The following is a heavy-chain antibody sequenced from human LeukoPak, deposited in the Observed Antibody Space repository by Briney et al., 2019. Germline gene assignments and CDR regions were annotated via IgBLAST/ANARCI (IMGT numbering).Heavy chain of an antibody. CDR3: ARWYEQWLVRRGLDY. J-gene: IGHJ4*02. D-gene: IGHD6-19*01. Sequence: GASVKVSCKASGYTFTSYGISWVRQAPGQGLEWMGWISAYNGNTNYAQKLQGRVTMTTDTSTSTAYMELRSLRSDDTAVYYCARWYEQWLVRRGLDYWGQGTLVTVSS. CDR2: ISAYNGNT. V-gene: IGHV1-18*01. CDR1: GYTFTSYG.